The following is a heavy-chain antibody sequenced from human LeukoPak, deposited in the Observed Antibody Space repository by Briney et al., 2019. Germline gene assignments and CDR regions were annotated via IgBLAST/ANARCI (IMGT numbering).Heavy chain of an antibody. Sequence: PSETLSLTCTVSGGSISSRSYYWGWIRQPPGKGLEWIGSIYNSESTYYNPSLKSRITISVDTSKNQFSLKLSSVTAADTAVYYCARSRRPYSSGWYGGYWGQGTLVTVSS. CDR1: GGSISSRSYY. D-gene: IGHD6-19*01. CDR2: IYNSEST. J-gene: IGHJ4*02. CDR3: ARSRRPYSSGWYGGY. V-gene: IGHV4-39*07.